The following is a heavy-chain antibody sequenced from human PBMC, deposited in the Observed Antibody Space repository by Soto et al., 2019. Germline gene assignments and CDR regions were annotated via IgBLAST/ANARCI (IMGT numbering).Heavy chain of an antibody. CDR3: ARRLGGSYCFDY. CDR1: GFTFSSYS. Sequence: LRLSCGASGFTFSSYSMNWVRQAPGKGLEWVSSISSISYIYYADSVKGRFTISRDNAKNSLYLQMNSLRAEDTAVYYCARRLGGSYCFDYWGQGTLVTVSS. D-gene: IGHD1-26*01. J-gene: IGHJ4*02. V-gene: IGHV3-21*01. CDR2: ISSISYI.